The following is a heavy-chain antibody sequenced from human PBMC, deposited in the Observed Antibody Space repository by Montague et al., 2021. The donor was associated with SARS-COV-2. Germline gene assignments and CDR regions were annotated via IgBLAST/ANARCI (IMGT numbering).Heavy chain of an antibody. V-gene: IGHV3-66*01. CDR2: IYSGGST. D-gene: IGHD5-12*01. CDR1: GFTVSSNY. Sequence: SRRLSCAASGFTVSSNYMSWVRQAPGKGLEWVSVIYSGGSTYYADSVKGRFTISRDNSKNTLYLQMNSLRAEDTAVYYCARDALGYENMDVWGQGTTVTVSS. J-gene: IGHJ6*02. CDR3: ARDALGYENMDV.